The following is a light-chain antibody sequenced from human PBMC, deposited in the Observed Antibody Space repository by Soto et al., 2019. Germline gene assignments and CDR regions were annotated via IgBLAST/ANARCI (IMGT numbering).Light chain of an antibody. Sequence: EIVMTQSPATLSVSPGELATLSFRASQSVSSNLAWYQQKPGQAPRLLIYGASTRATGIPARFSGSGSGTEFTLTISSLQSEDFAVYYCQQYNNWPPWTFGQGTKVDIK. V-gene: IGKV3-15*01. CDR1: QSVSSN. CDR3: QQYNNWPPWT. J-gene: IGKJ1*01. CDR2: GAS.